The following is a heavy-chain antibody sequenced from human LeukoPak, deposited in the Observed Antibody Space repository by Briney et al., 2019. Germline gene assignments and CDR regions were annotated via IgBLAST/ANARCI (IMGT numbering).Heavy chain of an antibody. CDR3: ARRGVGYCSGGSCYNLDY. CDR2: INPSGGST. Sequence: GASVKVSCKASGYTFTSYYMHWVRQAPGQGLEWMGIINPSGGSTSYAQKFQGRVTMTRDTSMSTVYMELSSLRSDDTVVYYCARRGVGYCSGGSCYNLDYWGQGTLVTVSS. D-gene: IGHD2-15*01. V-gene: IGHV1-46*01. CDR1: GYTFTSYY. J-gene: IGHJ4*02.